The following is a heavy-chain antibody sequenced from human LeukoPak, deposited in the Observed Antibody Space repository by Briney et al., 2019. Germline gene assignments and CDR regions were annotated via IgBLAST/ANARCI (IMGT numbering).Heavy chain of an antibody. CDR3: AKFSPTPLLNYYYYGMDV. CDR2: FSGSGAST. Sequence: GGSLRLSCAASGFTFSTFTMSWVRQAPGTGLEWVSRFSGSGASTYYADSVKGRFTISRDNSKNTLYLQMNSLRAEDTAVYYCAKFSPTPLLNYYYYGMDVWGQGTTVTVSS. V-gene: IGHV3-23*01. J-gene: IGHJ6*02. CDR1: GFTFSTFT.